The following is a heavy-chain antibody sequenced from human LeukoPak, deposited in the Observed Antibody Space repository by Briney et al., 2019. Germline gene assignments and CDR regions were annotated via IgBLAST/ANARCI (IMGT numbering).Heavy chain of an antibody. CDR2: INHSGST. Sequence: SETLSLTCAVYGGSFSGYYWSWIRQPPGKGLEWIGEINHSGSTNYNPSLKSRVTISVDTSKNQFSLKLSSVTAADTAVYYFARKYYDFLSGYYLAVSPWGQGTLVTVSS. CDR1: GGSFSGYY. CDR3: ARKYYDFLSGYYLAVSP. J-gene: IGHJ5*02. D-gene: IGHD3-3*01. V-gene: IGHV4-34*01.